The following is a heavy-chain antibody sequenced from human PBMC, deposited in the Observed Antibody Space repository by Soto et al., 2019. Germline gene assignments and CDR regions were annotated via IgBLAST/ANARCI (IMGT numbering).Heavy chain of an antibody. CDR1: GYSISSGYY. CDR3: ARDDSSGWLGDYYYGMDV. CDR2: IYHSGST. J-gene: IGHJ6*02. Sequence: SETLSLTCAVSGYSISSGYYWGWIRQPPGKGLEWIGSIYHSGSTYYNPSLKSRVTISVDTSKNQFSLKLSSVTAADTAVYYCARDDSSGWLGDYYYGMDVWGQGSLVTVSS. D-gene: IGHD6-19*01. V-gene: IGHV4-38-2*01.